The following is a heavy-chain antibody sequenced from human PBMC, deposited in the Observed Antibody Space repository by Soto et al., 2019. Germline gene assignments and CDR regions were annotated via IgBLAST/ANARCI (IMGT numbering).Heavy chain of an antibody. V-gene: IGHV5-10-1*01. J-gene: IGHJ6*02. D-gene: IGHD6-6*01. CDR2: IDPSDSYT. CDR3: ARQRGAARYYGMDV. CDR1: GYSFTSYW. Sequence: GESLKISCKGSGYSFTSYWISWVRQMPGKGLEWMGRIDPSDSYTNYSPSFQGHVTISADKSISTAYLQWSSLKASGTAMYYCARQRGAARYYGMDVWGQGTKVTVSS.